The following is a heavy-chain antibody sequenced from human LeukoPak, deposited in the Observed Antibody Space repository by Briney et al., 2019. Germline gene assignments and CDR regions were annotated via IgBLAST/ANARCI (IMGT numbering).Heavy chain of an antibody. Sequence: ASVKVSCKASGYTFTGYYMHWVRQAPGQGLEWMGWINPNSGGTNYAQKFQGRVTMTRDTSISTAYMELSRLRSDDTAVYYCAREGDIAGATTIDYWGQGTLVTVSS. D-gene: IGHD1-26*01. CDR2: INPNSGGT. J-gene: IGHJ4*02. V-gene: IGHV1-2*02. CDR1: GYTFTGYY. CDR3: AREGDIAGATTIDY.